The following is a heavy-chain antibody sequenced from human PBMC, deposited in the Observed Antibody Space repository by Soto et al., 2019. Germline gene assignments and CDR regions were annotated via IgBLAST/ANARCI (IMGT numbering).Heavy chain of an antibody. J-gene: IGHJ6*03. CDR2: IYWDDDK. V-gene: IGHV2-5*02. CDR1: GFSLRTSGGG. Sequence: GSGSTLGNPPQPRTLAWTLSGFSLRTSGGGVGWIRPPPGKGLEWLALIYWDDDKRYSPSLKSRLTITKDTSKNQVVLTMTNMDPVDTATYYCAHSSITMVRGGTVGSMDVWGKGTTVTVSS. CDR3: AHSSITMVRGGTVGSMDV. D-gene: IGHD3-10*01.